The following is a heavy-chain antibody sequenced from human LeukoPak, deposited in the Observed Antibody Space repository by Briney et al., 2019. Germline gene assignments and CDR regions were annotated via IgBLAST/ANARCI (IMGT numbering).Heavy chain of an antibody. V-gene: IGHV3-7*01. J-gene: IGHJ4*02. CDR2: IKQDGSEK. CDR3: ARESTEVTPGH. D-gene: IGHD4-23*01. CDR1: GFTFSSYW. Sequence: GGSLRLSCAASGFTFSSYWMSWVRQAPGKGLEWVANIKQDGSEKYYVDSVKGRFTISRDNAKNALYLQMNTLRAEDTAVYYCARESTEVTPGHWGQGTLVTVSS.